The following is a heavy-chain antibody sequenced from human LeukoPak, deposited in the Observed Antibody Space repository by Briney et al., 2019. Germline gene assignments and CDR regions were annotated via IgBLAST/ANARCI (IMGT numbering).Heavy chain of an antibody. J-gene: IGHJ4*02. CDR2: IYYSGST. Sequence: TSETLSLTCTVSGGSISSSSYYWGWIRQPPGKGLEWIGSIYYSGSTYYNPSLKSRVTISVDTSKNQFSLKLSSVTAADTAVYYCARVGNIVVVPTHFDYWGQGTLVTVSS. D-gene: IGHD2-2*01. V-gene: IGHV4-39*01. CDR3: ARVGNIVVVPTHFDY. CDR1: GGSISSSSYY.